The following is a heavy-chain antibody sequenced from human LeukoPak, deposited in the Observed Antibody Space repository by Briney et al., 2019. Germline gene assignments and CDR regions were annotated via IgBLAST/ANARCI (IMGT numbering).Heavy chain of an antibody. J-gene: IGHJ3*02. D-gene: IGHD6-13*01. CDR1: GFTFSSYW. Sequence: GALRLSCAASGFTFSSYWMSWVRQAPGKGLEWVANIKQDGSEKYYVDSVKGRFTISRDNAKNSLYLQMNSLRAEDTAVYYCARLSSSSGDAFDIWGQGTMVTVSS. CDR2: IKQDGSEK. V-gene: IGHV3-7*01. CDR3: ARLSSSSGDAFDI.